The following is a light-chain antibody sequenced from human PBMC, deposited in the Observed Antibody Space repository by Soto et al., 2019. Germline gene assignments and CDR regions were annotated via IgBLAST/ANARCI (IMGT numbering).Light chain of an antibody. CDR2: HVS. V-gene: IGLV2-14*03. Sequence: QSVLTQPASVSGSPGQSIIISCTGTSSDIGGYNYVSWYQLHPGKAPKLMIYHVSDRPSGVSDRFSGSKSGNTASLTISGLRAEDEADYYCSSYTSSTIPYVFGTGTKVTVL. J-gene: IGLJ1*01. CDR1: SSDIGGYNY. CDR3: SSYTSSTIPYV.